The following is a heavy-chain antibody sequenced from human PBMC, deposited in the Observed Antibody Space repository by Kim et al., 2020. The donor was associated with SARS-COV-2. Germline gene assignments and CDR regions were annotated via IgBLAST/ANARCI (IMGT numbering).Heavy chain of an antibody. CDR2: ISYDGSNK. J-gene: IGHJ4*02. CDR1: GFTFSSYG. Sequence: GGSLRLSCAASGFTFSSYGMHWVRQAPGKGLEWVAVISYDGSNKYYADSVKGRFTISRDNSKNTLYLQMNSLRAEDTAVYYCAKDFAREYFDYWGQGTLVTVSS. D-gene: IGHD1-26*01. CDR3: AKDFAREYFDY. V-gene: IGHV3-30*18.